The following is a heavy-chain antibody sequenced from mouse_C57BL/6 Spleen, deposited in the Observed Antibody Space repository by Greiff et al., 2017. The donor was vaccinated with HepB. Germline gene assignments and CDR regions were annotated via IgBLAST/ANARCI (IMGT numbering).Heavy chain of an antibody. J-gene: IGHJ2*01. CDR2: IRNKANGYTT. D-gene: IGHD3-3*01. Sequence: EVKVVESGGGLVQPGGSLSLSCAASGFTFTDYYMSWVRQPPGKALEWLGFIRNKANGYTTEYSASVKGRFTISRDNSQSILYLQMNALRAEDSATYYCARYAGPFDDWGQGTTLTVSS. CDR3: ARYAGPFDD. V-gene: IGHV7-3*01. CDR1: GFTFTDYY.